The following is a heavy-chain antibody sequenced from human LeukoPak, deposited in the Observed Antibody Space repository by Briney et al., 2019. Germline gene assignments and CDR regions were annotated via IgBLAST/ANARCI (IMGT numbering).Heavy chain of an antibody. V-gene: IGHV3-33*01. CDR2: IWYVGSNK. CDR1: GFTFSSYG. D-gene: IGHD1-14*01. Sequence: GRSLRLSCAASGFTFSSYGMHWVRQAPGKGLEWVAVIWYVGSNKYYADSVKGRFTISRDNSKNTLYLQMNSLRAEDTAVYYCATRQAPPFDYWGQGTLVTVSS. CDR3: ATRQAPPFDY. J-gene: IGHJ4*02.